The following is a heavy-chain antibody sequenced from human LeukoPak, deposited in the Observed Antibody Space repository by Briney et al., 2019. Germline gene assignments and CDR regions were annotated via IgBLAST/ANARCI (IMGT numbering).Heavy chain of an antibody. J-gene: IGHJ6*02. Sequence: ASVKVSCKASGYTFTSYGINWVRQATGQRLEWMGWINAGNGNTKYSQKFQGRVTITRDTSASTAYMELSSLRSEDTAVYYCARDPHTAMVYYYGMDVWGQGTTVTVSS. D-gene: IGHD5-18*01. CDR1: GYTFTSYG. CDR3: ARDPHTAMVYYYGMDV. V-gene: IGHV1-3*01. CDR2: INAGNGNT.